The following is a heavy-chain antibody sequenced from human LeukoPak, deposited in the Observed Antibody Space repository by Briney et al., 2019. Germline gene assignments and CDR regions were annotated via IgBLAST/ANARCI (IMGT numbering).Heavy chain of an antibody. J-gene: IGHJ5*02. Sequence: GGSLRLSCAPSGFTFGSHWMTWVRQAPGKGLEWVSLLYSVGSTYYSDSVKGRFTISRDNLKNVLYLQMNSLRPEDTAVYYCARDRDGYNVNWFDPWGQGTLVTVSS. CDR3: ARDRDGYNVNWFDP. V-gene: IGHV3-66*02. CDR1: GFTFGSHW. D-gene: IGHD5-24*01. CDR2: LYSVGST.